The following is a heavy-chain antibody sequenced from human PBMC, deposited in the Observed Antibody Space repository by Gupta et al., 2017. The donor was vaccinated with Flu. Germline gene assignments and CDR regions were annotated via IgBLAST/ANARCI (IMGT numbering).Heavy chain of an antibody. D-gene: IGHD4-17*01. CDR3: ARVYGGNPYYYGMDV. CDR2: TRNKANSYTT. CDR1: GFTFSDHY. J-gene: IGHJ6*02. Sequence: EVQLVESGGGLVQPGGSLRLSCAASGFTFSDHYMDWVRQAPGKGLEWVGRTRNKANSYTTEYAASVKGRFTISRDDSKNSLYLQMNSLKTEDTAVYYCARVYGGNPYYYGMDVWGQGTTVTVSS. V-gene: IGHV3-72*01.